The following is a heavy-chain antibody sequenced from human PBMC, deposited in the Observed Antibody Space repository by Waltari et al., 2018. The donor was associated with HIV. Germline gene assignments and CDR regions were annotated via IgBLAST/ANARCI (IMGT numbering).Heavy chain of an antibody. CDR3: ARHSRALGASNYYYYGLDV. J-gene: IGHJ6*02. V-gene: IGHV4-39*01. D-gene: IGHD3-10*01. CDR1: GGSISSNNYI. CDR2: MYYSGSA. Sequence: QLKLHESGPGLVKPSETLSLTCTVSGGSISSNNYIWGWLRQPPGRGLEWVASMYYSGSAYYNASLRSRVTTSVDTSKNQFSLQLTSVTAADTAVYYCARHSRALGASNYYYYGLDVWGQGTTVAVSS.